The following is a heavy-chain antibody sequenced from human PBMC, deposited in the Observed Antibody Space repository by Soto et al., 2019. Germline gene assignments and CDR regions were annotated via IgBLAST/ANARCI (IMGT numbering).Heavy chain of an antibody. D-gene: IGHD2-8*01. CDR1: GFTFTSSA. CDR3: AADATAWQQMVPSDY. CDR2: IAVGSGYT. Sequence: SVKVSCKASGFTFTSSAFQWVRQARGQRLEWIGWIAVGSGYTNYAQRFQDRVTLTRDMSTATTYMELSRLTSEDTAIYYCAADATAWQQMVPSDYWGQGTLFTVSS. J-gene: IGHJ4*02. V-gene: IGHV1-58*01.